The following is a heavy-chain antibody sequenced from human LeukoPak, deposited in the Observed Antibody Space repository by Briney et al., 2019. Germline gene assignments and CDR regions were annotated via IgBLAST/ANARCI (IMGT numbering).Heavy chain of an antibody. J-gene: IGHJ4*02. D-gene: IGHD3-3*01. V-gene: IGHV3-53*01. CDR3: ARGLYSDMSGSFDY. Sequence: PGGSLRLSCAASGFNVSSNYMTWVRQAPGKGLEWGSVIYSGGSTYYGDSVQGRFTISRDNSQNKLYLQMNSLRDEDTDVYYCARGLYSDMSGSFDYWGQGTLVTVSS. CDR1: GFNVSSNY. CDR2: IYSGGST.